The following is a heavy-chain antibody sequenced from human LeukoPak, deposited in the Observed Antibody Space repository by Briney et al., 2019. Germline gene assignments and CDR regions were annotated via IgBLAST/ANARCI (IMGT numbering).Heavy chain of an antibody. D-gene: IGHD2-2*01. CDR3: ARDHGQGCSSTTSCQSDY. CDR2: INCSGGRT. Sequence: GGSMRLSCAASGFTFDDYGMSWVRQAPGKGLEWVSGINCSGGRTGYADSVKGRFTISRDNAKNSLYLLMNSLRAEDTALYYCARDHGQGCSSTTSCQSDYWGQGTLVTVSS. CDR1: GFTFDDYG. J-gene: IGHJ4*02. V-gene: IGHV3-20*04.